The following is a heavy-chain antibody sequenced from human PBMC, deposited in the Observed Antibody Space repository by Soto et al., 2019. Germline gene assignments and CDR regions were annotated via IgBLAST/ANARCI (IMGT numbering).Heavy chain of an antibody. J-gene: IGHJ6*02. CDR1: GYTFTSYG. CDR2: ISAYNGNT. D-gene: IGHD3-3*01. Sequence: GASVKVSCKASGYTFTSYGISWVRQAPGQGLEWMGWISAYNGNTNYAQKLQGRVTMTTDTSTSTAYMELRSLRSDDTAVYYCARGGAYYDFWSGYQYSGMDVWGQGTTVTVSS. CDR3: ARGGAYYDFWSGYQYSGMDV. V-gene: IGHV1-18*01.